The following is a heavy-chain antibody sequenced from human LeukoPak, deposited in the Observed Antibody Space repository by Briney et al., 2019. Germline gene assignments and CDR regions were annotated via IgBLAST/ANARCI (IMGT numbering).Heavy chain of an antibody. Sequence: PGWSLRLSCVASGFTFSSYSMNGVRQAPGKGLEWVSSISSSSSYIYYADSVKGRFTISRDNAKNSLYLQMNSLRAEDTAVYYCAKVAVGDTGFDYWGQGTLVTVSS. CDR2: ISSSSSYI. D-gene: IGHD5-18*01. CDR3: AKVAVGDTGFDY. J-gene: IGHJ4*02. CDR1: GFTFSSYS. V-gene: IGHV3-21*01.